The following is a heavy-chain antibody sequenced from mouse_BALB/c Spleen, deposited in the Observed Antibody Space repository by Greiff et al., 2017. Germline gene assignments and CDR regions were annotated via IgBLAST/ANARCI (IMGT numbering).Heavy chain of an antibody. J-gene: IGHJ3*01. CDR2: ISSGSSTI. Sequence: EVKLMESGGGLVQPGGSRKLSCAASGFTFSSFGMHWVRQAPEKGLEWVAYISSGSSTIYYADTVKGRFTISRDNPKNTLFLQMTSLRSEDTAMYYCARFYYDYDDGFAYWGQGTLVTVSA. CDR1: GFTFSSFG. CDR3: ARFYYDYDDGFAY. D-gene: IGHD2-4*01. V-gene: IGHV5-17*02.